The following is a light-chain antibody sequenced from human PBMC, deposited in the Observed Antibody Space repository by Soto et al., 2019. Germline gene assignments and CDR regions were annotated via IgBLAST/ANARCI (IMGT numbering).Light chain of an antibody. Sequence: DIVLTQSPGTLSLSPGERATLSCRSSKSVSSSYLAWYQQKHGQAPRLLIYGASSRATGIPDRFSGSGSGTDFTLTISRLEPEDFAVYYCQHYGDSAPFTFGPGTKVDVK. V-gene: IGKV3-20*01. CDR2: GAS. J-gene: IGKJ3*01. CDR1: KSVSSSY. CDR3: QHYGDSAPFT.